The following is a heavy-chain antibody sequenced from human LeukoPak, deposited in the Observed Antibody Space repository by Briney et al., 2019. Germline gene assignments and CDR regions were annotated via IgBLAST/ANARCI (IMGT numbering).Heavy chain of an antibody. D-gene: IGHD3-22*01. CDR3: AREFTMIDAFDI. CDR1: GYTFTGYY. Sequence: ASVKVSCKASGYTFTGYYMHWVRQAPGQGLEWMGWINPNSGGTNYAQEFQGRVTMTRDTSISTAYMELSRLRSDDTAVYYCAREFTMIDAFDIWGQGTMVTVSS. V-gene: IGHV1-2*02. CDR2: INPNSGGT. J-gene: IGHJ3*02.